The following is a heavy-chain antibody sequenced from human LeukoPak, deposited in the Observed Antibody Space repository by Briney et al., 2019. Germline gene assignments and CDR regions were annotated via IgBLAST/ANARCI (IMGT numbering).Heavy chain of an antibody. CDR1: GFTFSTYK. Sequence: GGSLRLSCVASGFTFSTYKMTWVRQAPGKGREWVANINQDASEKTYLDSVKGRFTISRDNAKNSLYLQMNSLRVEDTAVYYCARAIPYSDNYIWYFDSWGQGTLVTVSS. CDR2: INQDASEK. V-gene: IGHV3-7*01. D-gene: IGHD4/OR15-4a*01. CDR3: ARAIPYSDNYIWYFDS. J-gene: IGHJ4*02.